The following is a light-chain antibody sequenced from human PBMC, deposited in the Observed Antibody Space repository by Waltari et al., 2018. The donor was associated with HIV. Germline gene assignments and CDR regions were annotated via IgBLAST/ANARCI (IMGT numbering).Light chain of an antibody. CDR3: QQCYRLPIT. CDR2: DAS. J-gene: IGKJ5*01. CDR1: DDIIFY. V-gene: IGKV1-33*01. Sequence: IQMTQSPSSLSASVGDRVTISCQASDDIIFYLNWFQQQPGKAPKLLIYDASNLETGVSSRFSGNGSGTDFTFTITSLQTEDLATYYCQQCYRLPITFGQGTRLELK.